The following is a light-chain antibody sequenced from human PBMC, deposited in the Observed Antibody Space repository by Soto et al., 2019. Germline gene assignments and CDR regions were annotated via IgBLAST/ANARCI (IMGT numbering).Light chain of an antibody. CDR1: SSDVGAYNY. CDR3: CSYSGSYDYV. CDR2: DVN. J-gene: IGLJ1*01. V-gene: IGLV2-11*01. Sequence: QSALTQPRSVSGSPGQSVTISCTGSSSDVGAYNYVSWYQHNTGKAPKLLIYDVNKRPSGVPDRFSGSKFGNTAALTISGLQADAEATFYCCSYSGSYDYVFGTGTKVTVL.